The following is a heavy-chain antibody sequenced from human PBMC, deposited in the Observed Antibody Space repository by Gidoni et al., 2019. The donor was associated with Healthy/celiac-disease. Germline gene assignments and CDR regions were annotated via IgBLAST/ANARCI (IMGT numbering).Heavy chain of an antibody. CDR1: GGSFSGYS. D-gene: IGHD3-10*01. CDR2: SNHSGST. Sequence: QVQLQQWGAGLLKPSETLSLTCAVYGGSFSGYSWSWIRQPPGKGLEWIGESNHSGSTNYNPALMSRVPISVDTSKNQFSLRLSSVTAADTAVYDCARPAGFGELLYDYWGQGTLVTVSS. CDR3: ARPAGFGELLYDY. V-gene: IGHV4-34*01. J-gene: IGHJ4*02.